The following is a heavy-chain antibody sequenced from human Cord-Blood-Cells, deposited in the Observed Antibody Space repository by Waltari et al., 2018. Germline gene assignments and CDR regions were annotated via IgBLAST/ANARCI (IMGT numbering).Heavy chain of an antibody. CDR2: ISSSVSTI. V-gene: IGHV3-48*03. Sequence: EVQLVESGGGLVQPGGSLRLSCASSGFTFSSYEMNWVRQAPGKGLEWFSYISSSVSTIYYADSVKGLFTISRDNAKYSLYLQMNSLRAEDTAVYYCASHSGSYSEAFDICGQGTMVTVSS. CDR1: GFTFSSYE. J-gene: IGHJ3*02. D-gene: IGHD1-26*01. CDR3: ASHSGSYSEAFDI.